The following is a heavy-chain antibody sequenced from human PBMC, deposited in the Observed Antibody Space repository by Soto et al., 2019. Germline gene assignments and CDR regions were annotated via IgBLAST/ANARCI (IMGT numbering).Heavy chain of an antibody. D-gene: IGHD4-17*01. V-gene: IGHV1-8*01. CDR1: GYTFTSYD. CDR3: ARTRGKHYGDYSRYYYGMDV. CDR2: MNPNSGNT. J-gene: IGHJ6*02. Sequence: GASVKVSCKASGYTFTSYDINWVRQATGQGLEWMGWMNPNSGNTGYAQKFQGRVTMTRNTSISTAYMELSRLRSEDTAVYYCARTRGKHYGDYSRYYYGMDVWGQGTTVTVSS.